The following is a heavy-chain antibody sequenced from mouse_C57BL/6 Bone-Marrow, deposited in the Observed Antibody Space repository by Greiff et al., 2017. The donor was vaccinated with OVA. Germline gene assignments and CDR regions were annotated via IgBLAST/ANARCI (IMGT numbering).Heavy chain of an antibody. CDR1: GYTFTSYW. Sequence: QVHVKQPGAELVMPGASVKLSCKASGYTFTSYWMHWVKQRPGQGLEWIGEIDPSDSYTNYNQKFKGKSTLTVDKSSSTAYMQLSSLTSEDSAVYYCARSRGGFAYWGQGTLVTVSA. J-gene: IGHJ3*01. V-gene: IGHV1-69*01. CDR2: IDPSDSYT. CDR3: ARSRGGFAY.